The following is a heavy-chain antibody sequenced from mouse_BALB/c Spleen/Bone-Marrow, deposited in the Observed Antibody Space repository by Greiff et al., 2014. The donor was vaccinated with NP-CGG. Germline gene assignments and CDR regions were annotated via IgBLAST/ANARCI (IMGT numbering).Heavy chain of an antibody. Sequence: VQLQESGAELAKPGASVKMSCKASGYTFTNYWLHWVKQRPGQGLEWIGYINLSTGYTEYNQKFKDKATLTADKSSSTAYMQLSSLTSEDSAVYYCARDDYDDYWGQGTTLTVSS. CDR2: INLSTGYT. CDR1: GYTFTNYW. J-gene: IGHJ2*01. CDR3: ARDDYDDY. D-gene: IGHD2-4*01. V-gene: IGHV1-7*01.